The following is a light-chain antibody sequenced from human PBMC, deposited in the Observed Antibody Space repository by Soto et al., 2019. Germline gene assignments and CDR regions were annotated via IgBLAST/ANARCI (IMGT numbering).Light chain of an antibody. Sequence: DIPMTQSPSTLSASVGDRVTITCRASQSISSWVAWYQQKPGKGPKLLIYKASHLESGVPSRFSGSGSGTEFTLTISSLQPGEFATDDCQHYNTYPWTFGPGTKVDIK. CDR2: KAS. CDR3: QHYNTYPWT. V-gene: IGKV1-5*03. J-gene: IGKJ1*01. CDR1: QSISSW.